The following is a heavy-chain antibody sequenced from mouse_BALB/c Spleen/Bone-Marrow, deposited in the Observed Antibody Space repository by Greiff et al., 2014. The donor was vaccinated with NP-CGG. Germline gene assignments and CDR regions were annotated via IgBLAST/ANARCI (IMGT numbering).Heavy chain of an antibody. Sequence: VQLVESGPELVKPGVLVKISCKASGYTFTSYDINWVKQRPGQGLEWIGWIYPGDGSSKYNEKFKGKATLTADKSSSTAYMQLSSLTSENSAVYFCARAPSMDYWGQGTSVTVSS. CDR1: GYTFTSYD. J-gene: IGHJ4*01. CDR2: IYPGDGSS. CDR3: ARAPSMDY. V-gene: IGHV1S56*01.